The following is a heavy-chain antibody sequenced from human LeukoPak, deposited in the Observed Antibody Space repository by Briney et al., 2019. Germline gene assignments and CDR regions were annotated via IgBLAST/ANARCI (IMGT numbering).Heavy chain of an antibody. Sequence: ASVKVSCKASGYTFTSYGISWVRQAPGQGLEWMGWIGAYNGNTNYAQKLQGRVTMTTDTSTSTAYMELRSLRSDDTAVYYCARDGIVSYYYDSSGYNYWGQGTLVTVSS. J-gene: IGHJ4*02. CDR3: ARDGIVSYYYDSSGYNY. D-gene: IGHD3-22*01. CDR2: IGAYNGNT. V-gene: IGHV1-18*01. CDR1: GYTFTSYG.